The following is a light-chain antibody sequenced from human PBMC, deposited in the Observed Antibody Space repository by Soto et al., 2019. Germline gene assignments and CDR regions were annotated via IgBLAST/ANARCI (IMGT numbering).Light chain of an antibody. CDR3: QQYQSYFLT. CDR1: QSISRS. Sequence: DIQMTQSPSTLSASVRDRVTITCRASQSISRSLAWYQQKSGKAPKLLIYDASSLESGVPSRFSGSGFGTEFTLTISGLQPDDFATYYCQQYQSYFLTFGPGTTVDMK. J-gene: IGKJ3*01. CDR2: DAS. V-gene: IGKV1-5*01.